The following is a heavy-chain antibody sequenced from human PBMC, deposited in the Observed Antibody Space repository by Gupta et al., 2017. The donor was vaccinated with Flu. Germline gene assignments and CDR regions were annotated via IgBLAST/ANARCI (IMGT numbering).Heavy chain of an antibody. D-gene: IGHD4-17*01. J-gene: IGHJ4*02. CDR2: ITGGGDAT. Sequence: EIQLLESGGASVQPGGSLRLSCAASGFPFSDFAINWVRQAPGKELQWVSSITGGGDATFFADSVRGRFSITRDNSKNTVFLQMNSLTASDTAIYYCAKDSRDYGDHLGYSDYWGQGTMVVVSS. CDR3: AKDSRDYGDHLGYSDY. V-gene: IGHV3-23*01. CDR1: GFPFSDFA.